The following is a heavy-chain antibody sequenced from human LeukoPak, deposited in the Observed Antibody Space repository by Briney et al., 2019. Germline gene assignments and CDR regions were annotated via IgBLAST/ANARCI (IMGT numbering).Heavy chain of an antibody. CDR3: ARGPCSSSAIDY. D-gene: IGHD6-6*01. CDR2: ISYDGSNK. Sequence: PGRSLRLSCAASGFTFSSYAMHWVRQAPGKGLEWVAVISYDGSNKYYADSVKGRFTISRDNSKNTLYLQMNSLRAEDTAVYYCARGPCSSSAIDYWGQGTLVTVSS. J-gene: IGHJ4*02. CDR1: GFTFSSYA. V-gene: IGHV3-30-3*01.